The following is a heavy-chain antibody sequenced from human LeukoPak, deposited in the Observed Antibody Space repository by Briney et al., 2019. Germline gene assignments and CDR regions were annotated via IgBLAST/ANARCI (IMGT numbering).Heavy chain of an antibody. CDR3: ARQGSYYFGGECYCFDF. Sequence: ASVKVSCKASGYRFISNYIQWVRQAPGLGPEWIGWMHPGNGNTRYAEKFQGRVTMTRDTSINTAYMDLSSLRSDDTAVYYCARQGSYYFGGECYCFDFWGQGTQITVSS. CDR1: GYRFISNY. V-gene: IGHV1-2*02. D-gene: IGHD2-21*01. CDR2: MHPGNGNT. J-gene: IGHJ4*02.